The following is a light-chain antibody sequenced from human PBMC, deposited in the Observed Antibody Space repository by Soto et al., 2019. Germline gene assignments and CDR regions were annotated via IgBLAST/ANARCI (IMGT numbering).Light chain of an antibody. V-gene: IGLV2-14*01. Sequence: GQSIAISCTGSSSDVGIYNYVSWYQQHPGKVPKLIIYEVSNRPSGVSNRFSGSKSGNTASLTISGLQAEDEADYYCSSYTTSSTRVFGTGTKVTVL. CDR3: SSYTTSSTRV. CDR1: SSDVGIYNY. CDR2: EVS. J-gene: IGLJ1*01.